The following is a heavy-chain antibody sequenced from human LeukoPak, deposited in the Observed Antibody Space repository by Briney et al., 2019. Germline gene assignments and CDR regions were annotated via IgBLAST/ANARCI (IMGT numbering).Heavy chain of an antibody. Sequence: PSETLSLTCTVSGGSISSYSWNWIRQPPGKGLEWIGHIYYSGTTNYDPSLKSRVTISIDTSKNQVSLELRSVTAADTAVYYCARSLLHLSDTSGFFGYWGQGTLVSVSS. CDR3: ARSLLHLSDTSGFFGY. J-gene: IGHJ4*02. CDR2: IYYSGTT. CDR1: GGSISSYS. V-gene: IGHV4-59*01. D-gene: IGHD3-22*01.